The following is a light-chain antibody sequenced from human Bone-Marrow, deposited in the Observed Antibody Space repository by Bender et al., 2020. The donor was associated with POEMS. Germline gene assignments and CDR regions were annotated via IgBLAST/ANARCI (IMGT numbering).Light chain of an antibody. CDR1: RLGNKY. CDR2: QDT. Sequence: SYELTQPPSVSVSPGQTASITCYGDRLGNKYTSWYQQKSGQSPVLVIYQDTKRPSGIPDRFSGSNSGNTATLTISGTQPMDEADYYCQAWDSHTVVFGGGTKLTVL. V-gene: IGLV3-1*01. CDR3: QAWDSHTVV. J-gene: IGLJ2*01.